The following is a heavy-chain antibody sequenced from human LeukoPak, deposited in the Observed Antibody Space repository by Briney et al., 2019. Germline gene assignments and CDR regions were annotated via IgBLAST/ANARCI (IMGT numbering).Heavy chain of an antibody. CDR1: GGSFSGYF. Sequence: SETLSLTCAVYGGSFSGYFWSWIRQPPGKGPEWIGEINHRGSTNYNPSLKSRVTISVDTSKNQFSLKLSSVTAAETAVYYCARPATVVTPRAFDIWGQGTMVTVSS. D-gene: IGHD4-23*01. CDR2: INHRGST. CDR3: ARPATVVTPRAFDI. J-gene: IGHJ3*02. V-gene: IGHV4-34*01.